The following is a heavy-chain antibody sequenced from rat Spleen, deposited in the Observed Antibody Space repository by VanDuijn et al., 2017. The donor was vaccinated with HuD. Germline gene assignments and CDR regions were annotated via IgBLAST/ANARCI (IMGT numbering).Heavy chain of an antibody. CDR3: TRGTYFRH. CDR2: ISYDGIST. CDR1: GFIFGDFY. J-gene: IGHJ2*01. V-gene: IGHV5-29*01. D-gene: IGHD4-6*01. Sequence: EVQLVESDGGLVQPGRSLKLSCAASGFIFGDFYMAWVRQAPTKGLEWVATISYDGISTYYRDSVKGRFTISRDNANNTLYLQMDSLRSEDTATYYCTRGTYFRHWGQGVMVTVSS.